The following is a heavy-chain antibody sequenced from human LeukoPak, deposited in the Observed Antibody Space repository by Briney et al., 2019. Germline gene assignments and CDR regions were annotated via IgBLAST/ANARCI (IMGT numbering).Heavy chain of an antibody. V-gene: IGHV3-23*01. Sequence: GGSLRLSCAASGFTFSSYAMSWVRQAPGKGLEWVSAISSSGGSTYYADSVKGRFTISRDNSKNTLYLQMNSLRAEDTAVYYCAKGDGYRGVGYWGQGTLVTVSS. CDR1: GFTFSSYA. CDR3: AKGDGYRGVGY. CDR2: ISSSGGST. J-gene: IGHJ4*02. D-gene: IGHD5-18*01.